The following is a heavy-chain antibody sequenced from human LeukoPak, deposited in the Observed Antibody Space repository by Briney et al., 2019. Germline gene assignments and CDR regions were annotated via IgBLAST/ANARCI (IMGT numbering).Heavy chain of an antibody. V-gene: IGHV3-23*01. CDR2: IGGSIRST. CDR1: GFTFRSYA. D-gene: IGHD3-10*02. J-gene: IGHJ4*02. Sequence: GGSLRLSCAASGFTFRSYAMSWVRQSPGKGLEWFSTIGGSIRSTYYAYSVKGRFTISRDTSKNTLYLQISSLRAEDTAVYYCAKDCSPPGASLCYFDYWGQGSLVTVSS. CDR3: AKDCSPPGASLCYFDY.